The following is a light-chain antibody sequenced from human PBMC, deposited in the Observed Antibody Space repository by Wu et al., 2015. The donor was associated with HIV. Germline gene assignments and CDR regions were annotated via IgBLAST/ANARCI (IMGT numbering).Light chain of an antibody. CDR2: DAS. J-gene: IGKJ5*01. CDR3: QQLNSFPLT. Sequence: ASVGDRVNITCRASQDIFTYLAWYQQTPGKAPRVLIYDASTLQSGVSSRFSGSGSGADFTLTISGLQREDFAVYFCQQLNSFPLTFGQGSRLEI. CDR1: QDIFTY. V-gene: IGKV1-13*02.